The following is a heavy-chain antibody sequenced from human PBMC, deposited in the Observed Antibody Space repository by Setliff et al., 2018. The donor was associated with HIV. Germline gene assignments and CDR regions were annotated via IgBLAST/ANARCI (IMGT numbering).Heavy chain of an antibody. Sequence: PSETLSLTCTVSGGSMTSSNYYWGWIRQSPGRGLEWIGSISSSGSTTYHPSLRSRVTVSAATSENQFSLKLTSVTAADTAVYFCARDPHYFDTSGHYSWFYFDYWGQGTLVTVSS. J-gene: IGHJ4*02. CDR2: ISSSGST. CDR1: GGSMTSSNYY. V-gene: IGHV4-39*07. CDR3: ARDPHYFDTSGHYSWFYFDY. D-gene: IGHD3-22*01.